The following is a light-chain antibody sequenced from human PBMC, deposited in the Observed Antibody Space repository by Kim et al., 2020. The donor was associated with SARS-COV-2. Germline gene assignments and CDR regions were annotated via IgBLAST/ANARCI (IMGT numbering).Light chain of an antibody. CDR1: ISDVGSYNY. CDR3: CSYAGTSHV. V-gene: IGLV2-11*01. Sequence: PGQSVTISCTGTISDVGSYNYVSWYQHHPPTAPKLMIYDVGERPSGVPDRFSGSKSGNTASLTISGLQAEDEADYYCCSYAGTSHVFGTGTKVTVL. CDR2: DVG. J-gene: IGLJ1*01.